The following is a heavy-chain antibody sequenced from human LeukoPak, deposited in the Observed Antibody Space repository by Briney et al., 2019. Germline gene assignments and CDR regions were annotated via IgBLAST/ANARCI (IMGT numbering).Heavy chain of an antibody. D-gene: IGHD1-20*01. CDR1: GYTFTGYY. J-gene: IGHJ6*02. V-gene: IGHV1-2*02. CDR3: ARGLITGMWYYYYGMDV. CDR2: INPNSGGT. Sequence: ASVKVSCKASGYTFTGYYMHWVRQAPGQGLEWMGWINPNSGGTNYAQKFQGRVTMTRDTSISTAYMELSRLRSDDTAVYYCARGLITGMWYYYYGMDVWGQGTTVTVSS.